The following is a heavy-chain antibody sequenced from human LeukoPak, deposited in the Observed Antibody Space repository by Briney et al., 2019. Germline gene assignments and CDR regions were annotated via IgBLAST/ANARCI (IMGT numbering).Heavy chain of an antibody. D-gene: IGHD3-3*01. CDR1: GFTFSSYA. CDR2: ISYDGSNK. J-gene: IGHJ4*02. V-gene: IGHV3-30-3*01. CDR3: ARDHRFLEWLDYFDY. Sequence: QPGGSLRLSCAASGFTFSSYAMHWVRQAPGEGLEWVAVISYDGSNKYYADSVKGRFTISRDNSKNTLYLQMNSLRAEDTAVYYCARDHRFLEWLDYFDYWGQGTLVTVSS.